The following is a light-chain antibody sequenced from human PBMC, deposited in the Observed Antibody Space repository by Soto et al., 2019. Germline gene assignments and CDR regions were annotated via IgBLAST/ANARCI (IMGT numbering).Light chain of an antibody. CDR2: SNN. CDR3: AAWDDSLFWV. CDR1: SSNIGDNT. V-gene: IGLV1-44*01. Sequence: QSVLTQPPSASGTPGQRVTISCSGGSSNIGDNTVNWYQQLPGTAPKLLIYSNNQRPSGVPDRFSGSKSGTSASLAISGLQSEDEADYYCAAWDDSLFWVFGGGTTLTVL. J-gene: IGLJ3*02.